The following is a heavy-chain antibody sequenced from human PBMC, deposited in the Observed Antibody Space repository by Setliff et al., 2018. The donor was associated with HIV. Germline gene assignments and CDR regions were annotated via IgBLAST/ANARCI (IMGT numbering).Heavy chain of an antibody. CDR1: GGSFSGYY. CDR2: INHSGST. Sequence: SETLSLTCAVYGGSFSGYYWSWIRQPPGKGLEWIGEINHSGSTNYNPSLMSRVAISVDTSKNQFSVKLSSVTAADTAVYYCARGRHYSSSAPFAIDFWGQGMLVTVSS. D-gene: IGHD6-6*01. J-gene: IGHJ4*02. CDR3: ARGRHYSSSAPFAIDF. V-gene: IGHV4-34*01.